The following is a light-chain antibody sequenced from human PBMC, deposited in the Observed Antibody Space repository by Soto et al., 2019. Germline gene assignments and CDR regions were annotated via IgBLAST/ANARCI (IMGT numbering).Light chain of an antibody. CDR2: EVS. CDR3: TSYVGSNIWV. Sequence: SVLTQPPSASGSPGQSVTISCTGTSSDVGAYQDVSWYQQYPGQAPTLMIYEVSKRPSGVPDRFSGSKSGNTASLTVSGLQSEDEADYYCTSYVGSNIWVFGGGTKLTVL. CDR1: SSDVGAYQD. V-gene: IGLV2-8*01. J-gene: IGLJ3*02.